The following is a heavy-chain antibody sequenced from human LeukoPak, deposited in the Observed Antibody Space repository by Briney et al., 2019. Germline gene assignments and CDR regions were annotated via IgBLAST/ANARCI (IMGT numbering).Heavy chain of an antibody. D-gene: IGHD2-2*01. CDR2: ISGSGGTI. CDR1: GFTFSNHE. V-gene: IGHV3-48*03. Sequence: GGSLRLSCATSGFTFSNHEMNWVRQAPGKGPEWVSYISGSGGTIHYAESVEGRFTISRDNAKNSLHLQMQSLRVEDTGAYYCARTVCSTISCYVFDHWGQGTPVTVSS. J-gene: IGHJ5*02. CDR3: ARTVCSTISCYVFDH.